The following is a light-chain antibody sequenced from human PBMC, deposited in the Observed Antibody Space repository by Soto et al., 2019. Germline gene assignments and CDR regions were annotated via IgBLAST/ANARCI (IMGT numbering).Light chain of an antibody. V-gene: IGLV2-14*01. Sequence: QSALTQPASVSGSPGQSITISCTGTSSDVGGYNYVSWYQQHPGKAPKLMIYDVSNRPSGVSNRFSGSKSGNTASLTISGLQVEDEADYYCSSYTSSSTQVFGTGTKVTV. CDR1: SSDVGGYNY. J-gene: IGLJ1*01. CDR2: DVS. CDR3: SSYTSSSTQV.